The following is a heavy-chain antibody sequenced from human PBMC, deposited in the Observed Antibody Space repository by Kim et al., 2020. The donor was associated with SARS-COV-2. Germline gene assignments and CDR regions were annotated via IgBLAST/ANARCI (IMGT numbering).Heavy chain of an antibody. V-gene: IGHV3-15*01. J-gene: IGHJ4*02. D-gene: IGHD2-2*01. CDR3: TTVSMR. Sequence: GGSLRLSCVVSGIPFSDAWFNWVRQSPGKGLEWVGRIKSQSDGGTADLAVPVKGRFAISRDDSKNTLYLLMNSLRTDDSAVYYCTTVSMRWGQGTLVTVS. CDR2: IKSQSDGGTA. CDR1: GIPFSDAW.